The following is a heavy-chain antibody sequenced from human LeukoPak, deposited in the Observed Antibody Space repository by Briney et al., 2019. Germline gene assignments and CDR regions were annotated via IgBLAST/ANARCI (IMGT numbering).Heavy chain of an antibody. V-gene: IGHV3-21*05. CDR2: ISSSGNYI. D-gene: IGHD1-26*01. CDR3: ARVWEQAASFDS. CDR1: GFTITFYS. J-gene: IGHJ4*02. Sequence: GGSLRLSCLASGFTITFYSMTWVRQAPGKGLEWVSYISSSGNYIDYADSVKGRFSISRDKAKNSLSLQMNSLKTEDTAVYYCARVWEQAASFDSWGQGAQVTVS.